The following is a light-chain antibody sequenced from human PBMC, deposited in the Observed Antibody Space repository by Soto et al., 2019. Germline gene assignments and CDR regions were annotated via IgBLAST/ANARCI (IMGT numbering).Light chain of an antibody. J-gene: IGKJ5*01. V-gene: IGKV3-11*01. CDR3: QQRNNWPIT. CDR1: QSVSSY. Sequence: EIVLTQSPATLSLFPGQRATLSCRASQSVSSYLAWYQQKPGQAPRLLIYDASNRATGIPARFSGSGSGTDFTLTISSLEPEDFALYYCQQRNNWPITFGQGTRREIK. CDR2: DAS.